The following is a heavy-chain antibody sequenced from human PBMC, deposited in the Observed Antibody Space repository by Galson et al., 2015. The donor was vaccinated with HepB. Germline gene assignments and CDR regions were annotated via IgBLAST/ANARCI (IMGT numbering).Heavy chain of an antibody. CDR1: GFTFRGSA. CDR3: ARLITWPRDY. Sequence: SLRLSCAASGFTFRGSAMHWVRQASGKGLEWVGRIGNKPNNYATAYAASVRGRFIISRDDSENTAYLQMNSLRVDDTAFYYCARLITWPRDYWGQGSLVTVSS. J-gene: IGHJ4*02. V-gene: IGHV3-73*01. D-gene: IGHD1-14*01. CDR2: IGNKPNNYAT.